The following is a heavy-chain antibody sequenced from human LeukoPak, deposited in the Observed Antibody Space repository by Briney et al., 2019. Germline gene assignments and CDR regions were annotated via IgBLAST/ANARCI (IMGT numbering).Heavy chain of an antibody. CDR3: ARGRTYYYDSSGALWFDP. CDR2: IYYSGST. Sequence: SETLSLTRTVSGGSISSYYWSWIRQPPGKGLEWIGYIYYSGSTNYNPSLKSRVTISVYTSKNQFSLKLSSVTAADTAVYYCARGRTYYYDSSGALWFDPWGQGTLVTVSS. D-gene: IGHD3-22*01. J-gene: IGHJ5*02. V-gene: IGHV4-59*01. CDR1: GGSISSYY.